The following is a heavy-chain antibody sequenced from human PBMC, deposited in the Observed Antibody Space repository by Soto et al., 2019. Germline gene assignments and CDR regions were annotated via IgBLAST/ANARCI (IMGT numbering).Heavy chain of an antibody. CDR1: GYTFTSYG. V-gene: IGHV1-18*01. Sequence: ASVKVSCKATGYTFTSYGISWVRQAPGQGLEWMGWISAYYGNTNHAQKLQGRVTMTTDTSTSTAYMELTSLRSDDTAVYYCARGVGSGTYYNQYNWFDPWGQGTLVTVSS. D-gene: IGHD3-10*01. CDR2: ISAYYGNT. CDR3: ARGVGSGTYYNQYNWFDP. J-gene: IGHJ5*02.